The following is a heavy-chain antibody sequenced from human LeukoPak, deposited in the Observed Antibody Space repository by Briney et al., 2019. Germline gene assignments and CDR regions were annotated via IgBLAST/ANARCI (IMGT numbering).Heavy chain of an antibody. CDR1: GGSISSYY. D-gene: IGHD6-6*01. CDR3: ARQRSSSLHSYGMDV. J-gene: IGHJ6*02. V-gene: IGHV4-59*08. CDR2: IYYSGST. Sequence: SETLSLTCTVSGGSISSYYWSWIRQPPGKGLEWIGYIYYSGSTNYNPSLKSRVTISVDTSKNQFSLKLSSVTAADTAVYYCARQRSSSLHSYGMDVWGQGTTVTVS.